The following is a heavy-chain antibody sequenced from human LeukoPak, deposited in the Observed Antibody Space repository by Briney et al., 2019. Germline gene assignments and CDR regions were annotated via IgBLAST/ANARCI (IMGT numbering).Heavy chain of an antibody. Sequence: PGGSLRLSCAASGFTFSSYAISWVRQALGKGLEWVSAISGSGGSTYYADSVTGRFTISRDNSKNTLYLPMNSLSAEDTAVYYCAKAGYSSSWYDYYSGMDVWGQGTTVTVSS. J-gene: IGHJ6*02. CDR2: ISGSGGST. CDR3: AKAGYSSSWYDYYSGMDV. V-gene: IGHV3-23*01. CDR1: GFTFSSYA. D-gene: IGHD6-13*01.